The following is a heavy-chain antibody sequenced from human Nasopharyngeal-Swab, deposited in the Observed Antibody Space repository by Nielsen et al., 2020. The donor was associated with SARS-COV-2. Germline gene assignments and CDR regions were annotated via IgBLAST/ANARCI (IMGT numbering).Heavy chain of an antibody. Sequence: ETLSLTCAASGFTFSSYAMSWVRQAPGKGLEWVSVIYSGGSSTYYADSVKGRFTISRDNSKNTLYLQMNSLRAEDTAVYYCAKDEQVIWGQGTLVTVSS. J-gene: IGHJ4*02. CDR1: GFTFSSYA. CDR3: AKDEQVI. D-gene: IGHD2-21*01. CDR2: IYSGGSST. V-gene: IGHV3-23*03.